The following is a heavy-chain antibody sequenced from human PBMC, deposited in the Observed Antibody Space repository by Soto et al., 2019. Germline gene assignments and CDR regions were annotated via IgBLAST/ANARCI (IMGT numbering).Heavy chain of an antibody. CDR1: GFTFDDYA. D-gene: IGHD4-17*01. CDR2: ISWNSGSI. Sequence: EVQLVESGGGLVQPGRSLRLSCAASGFTFDDYAMHWVRQAPGKGLEWVSGISWNSGSIGYADSVKGRFTISRDNAKNSLYLQMNSLRAEDTAFYYCASDYGDHHAFDIWGQASMVTVSS. CDR3: ASDYGDHHAFDI. J-gene: IGHJ3*02. V-gene: IGHV3-9*01.